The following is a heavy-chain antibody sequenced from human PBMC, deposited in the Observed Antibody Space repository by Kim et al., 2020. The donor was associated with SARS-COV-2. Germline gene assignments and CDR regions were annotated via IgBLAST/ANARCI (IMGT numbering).Heavy chain of an antibody. J-gene: IGHJ5*02. D-gene: IGHD2-21*02. CDR1: GGTFSSYA. Sequence: SVKVSCKASGGTFSSYAISWVRQAPGQGLEWMGGIIPIFGTANYAQKFQGRVTITADESTSTAYMELSSLRSEDTAVYYCARQVVVTGGLWFDPWGQGTLVTVSS. CDR3: ARQVVVTGGLWFDP. V-gene: IGHV1-69*13. CDR2: IIPIFGTA.